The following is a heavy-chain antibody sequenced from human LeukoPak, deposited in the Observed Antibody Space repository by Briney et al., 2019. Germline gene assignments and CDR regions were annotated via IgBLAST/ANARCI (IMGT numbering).Heavy chain of an antibody. CDR1: GFTFSRFW. Sequence: GGSLRLSCAASGFTFSRFWMNWVRQAPGRGLEWVSAISASGDRTYYADSVKGRFTISRDNSKNTLYLQMNSLRAEDTAVYYCARRSAVYSFDYWGQGTLVTVSS. J-gene: IGHJ4*02. CDR2: ISASGDRT. CDR3: ARRSAVYSFDY. D-gene: IGHD6-19*01. V-gene: IGHV3-23*01.